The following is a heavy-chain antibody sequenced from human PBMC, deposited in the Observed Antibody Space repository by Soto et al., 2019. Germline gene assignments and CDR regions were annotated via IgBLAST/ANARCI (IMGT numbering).Heavy chain of an antibody. CDR1: GFTFSSYW. Sequence: EVHLVESGGGLVQPGGSLRLSCAASGFTFSSYWMHWVRQAPGKGLVWVSRINSDGSSTSYADSVKGRFTISRDNAKNTLYLQMNSLRAEDTAVYYCARRDDNHPVFIYMDVWGKGTTVTVSS. CDR2: INSDGSST. CDR3: ARRDDNHPVFIYMDV. V-gene: IGHV3-74*01. J-gene: IGHJ6*03.